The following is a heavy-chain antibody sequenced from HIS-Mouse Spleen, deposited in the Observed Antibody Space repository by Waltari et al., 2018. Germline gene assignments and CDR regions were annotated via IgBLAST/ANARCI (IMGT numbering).Heavy chain of an antibody. CDR1: GFPFSSYA. J-gene: IGHJ4*02. CDR2: ISYDGSNK. Sequence: QVQLVESGGGVVQPGRSLRLSWAASGFPFSSYAMHWVRQAPGKGLEWVAVISYDGSNKYYADSVKGRFTISRDNSKNTLYLQMNSLRAEDTAVYYCARDHRNNWAIRDWGQGTLVTVSS. V-gene: IGHV3-30-3*01. CDR3: ARDHRNNWAIRD. D-gene: IGHD1-20*01.